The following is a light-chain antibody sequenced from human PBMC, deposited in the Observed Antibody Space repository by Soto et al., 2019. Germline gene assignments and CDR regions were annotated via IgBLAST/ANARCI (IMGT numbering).Light chain of an antibody. CDR2: DVT. CDR1: SSDVGGYNY. CDR3: SSYRRGSTYV. V-gene: IGLV2-14*03. Sequence: QSVLTQPASVSGPPGQSITVSCTGTSSDVGGYNYVSWYQQHPGKAPRLLIYDVTNRPSGVSNRFSGSKSGNTASLTISGLQAEDEADYYCSSYRRGSTYVFGTGTKSPS. J-gene: IGLJ1*01.